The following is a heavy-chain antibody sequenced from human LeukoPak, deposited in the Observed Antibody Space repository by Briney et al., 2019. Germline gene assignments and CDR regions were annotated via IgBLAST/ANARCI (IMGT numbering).Heavy chain of an antibody. CDR1: GGSISSFY. CDR3: ARSYLSGVVIWDY. J-gene: IGHJ4*02. D-gene: IGHD3-3*01. V-gene: IGHV4-59*12. CDR2: IYYSGST. Sequence: SETLSLTCTVSGGSISSFYWSWIRQPPGKGLEWIGYIYYSGSTYYNPSLKSRVTISVDRSKNQFSLKLSSVTAADTAVYYCARSYLSGVVIWDYWGQGTLVTVSS.